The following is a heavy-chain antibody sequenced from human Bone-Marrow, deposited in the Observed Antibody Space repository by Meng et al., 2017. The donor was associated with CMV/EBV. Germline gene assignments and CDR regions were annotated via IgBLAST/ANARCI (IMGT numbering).Heavy chain of an antibody. J-gene: IGHJ6*02. CDR2: IIPILGIA. D-gene: IGHD2-2*01. V-gene: IGHV1-69*04. CDR3: ARDHGPAAISHYGMDV. CDR1: GGTFSSYT. Sequence: SVKVSCKASGGTFSSYTISWVRQAPGQGLEWMGRIIPILGIANYAQKFQGRVTITADKSTSTAYMELSSLRSEDTAVYYCARDHGPAAISHYGMDVWGQGTTVTVSS.